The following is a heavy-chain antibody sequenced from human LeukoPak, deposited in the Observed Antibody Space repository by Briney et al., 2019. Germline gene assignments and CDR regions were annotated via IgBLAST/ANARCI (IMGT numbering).Heavy chain of an antibody. V-gene: IGHV4-34*01. CDR1: GGSFSGYY. D-gene: IGHD4-17*01. CDR2: INHIGST. J-gene: IGHJ6*02. Sequence: PSETLSFTCAVYGGSFSGYYWSWIRQPPGKGLKWIGEINHIGSTNYNPSLKSRVTISVDTSKHQSSLKLSSVTAADTAVYYCARGTTPPTYYYYYYGMDVWGQGTTVTVSS. CDR3: ARGTTPPTYYYYYYGMDV.